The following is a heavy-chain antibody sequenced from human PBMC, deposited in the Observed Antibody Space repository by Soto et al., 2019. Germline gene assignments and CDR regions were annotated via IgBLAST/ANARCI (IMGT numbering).Heavy chain of an antibody. CDR1: GYTFTSCA. CDR2: INPYNGNT. J-gene: IGHJ4*02. V-gene: IGHV1-18*01. CDR3: ARDTAMALPDA. D-gene: IGHD5-18*01. Sequence: QVQLVQSGTEVKKPGASVKVSCKASGYTFTSCAISWVRQAPGQGLEWMGWINPYNGNTNYAQKLQGRVTMTTDTSTSTAYMELRSLRSDDTAVYYCARDTAMALPDAWGQGTLVTVSS.